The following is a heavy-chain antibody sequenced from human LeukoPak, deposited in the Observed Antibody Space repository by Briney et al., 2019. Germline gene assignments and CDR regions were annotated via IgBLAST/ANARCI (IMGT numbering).Heavy chain of an antibody. V-gene: IGHV1-18*01. Sequence: ASVKVSCKTSGYTFSSHSMNWVRQAPGQGLEWLGWISPYNGNTKYAQKIQGRATMTTDTSTSTAYLELRSLRSDDTAVYYCARDFAGYYDSSGYPVDYWGQGTLVTVSS. CDR3: ARDFAGYYDSSGYPVDY. CDR2: ISPYNGNT. J-gene: IGHJ4*02. D-gene: IGHD3-22*01. CDR1: GYTFSSHS.